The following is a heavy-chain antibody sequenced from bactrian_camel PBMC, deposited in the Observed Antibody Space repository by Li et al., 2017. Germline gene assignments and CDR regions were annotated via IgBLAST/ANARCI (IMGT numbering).Heavy chain of an antibody. V-gene: IGHV3S40*01. J-gene: IGHJ4*01. D-gene: IGHD3*01. Sequence: VQLVESGGGSVQAGGSLRLSCAASGFTFSNWDMSWVRQAPGKGLEWVSVISHDGGFTSYADSVKGRFAISGDNAKDTLYLQMNSLKIEDTAVYYCALGSSRQATMTARGKGTQVTVS. CDR2: ISHDGGFT. CDR1: GFTFSNWD.